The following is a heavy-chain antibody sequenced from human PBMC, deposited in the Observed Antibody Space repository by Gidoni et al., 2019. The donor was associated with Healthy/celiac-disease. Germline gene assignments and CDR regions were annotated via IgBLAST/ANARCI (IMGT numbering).Heavy chain of an antibody. D-gene: IGHD3-10*01. CDR1: GYTFTSYG. J-gene: IGHJ6*02. CDR2: ISAYNGNT. CDR3: ARDGITMVRGVIIKITNYYYYYGMDV. Sequence: ASVKVSCKASGYTFTSYGISWVRQAPGQGLEWMGWISAYNGNTNYAQKLQGRVTMTTDTSTSTAYMELRSLRSDDTAAYYCARDGITMVRGVIIKITNYYYYYGMDVWGQGTTVTVSS. V-gene: IGHV1-18*04.